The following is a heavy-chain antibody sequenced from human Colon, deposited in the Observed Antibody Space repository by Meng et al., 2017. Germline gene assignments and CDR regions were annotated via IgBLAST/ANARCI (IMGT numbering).Heavy chain of an antibody. CDR3: VRENYYGSGRLGAFAV. V-gene: IGHV3-30*04. CDR1: GFTFSNFA. D-gene: IGHD3-10*01. Sequence: GESLKISCAASGFTFSNFAIHWVRQASGKGLEWVAVISSDGNREYYADSVKGRFTISRDNSKNTLYLQINSLRPEDTAVYYCVRENYYGSGRLGAFAVWGQGTMVTVSS. CDR2: ISSDGNRE. J-gene: IGHJ3*01.